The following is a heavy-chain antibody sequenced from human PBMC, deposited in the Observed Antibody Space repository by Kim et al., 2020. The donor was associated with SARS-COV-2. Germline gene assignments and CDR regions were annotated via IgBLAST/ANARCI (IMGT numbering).Heavy chain of an antibody. V-gene: IGHV5-10-1*01. D-gene: IGHD6-13*01. J-gene: IGHJ3*02. CDR3: ARLSGSSWNDAFDI. Sequence: SPSFQGHVTISADKSISTAYLQWSSLKASDTAMYYCARLSGSSWNDAFDIWGQGTMVTVSS.